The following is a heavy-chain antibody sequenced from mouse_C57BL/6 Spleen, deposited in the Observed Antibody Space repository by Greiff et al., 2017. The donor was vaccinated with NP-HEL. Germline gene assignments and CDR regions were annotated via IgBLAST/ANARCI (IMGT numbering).Heavy chain of an antibody. V-gene: IGHV5-4*01. D-gene: IGHD1-1*01. J-gene: IGHJ1*03. CDR2: ISDGGSYT. CDR1: GFTFSSYA. Sequence: EVKVVESGGGLVKPGGSLKLSCAASGFTFSSYAMSWVRQTPEKRLEWVATISDGGSYTYYPDNVKGRFTISRDNAKNNLYLQMSHLKSEDTAMYYCARERDYYGSSSHWYFEVWGTGTTVTVSS. CDR3: ARERDYYGSSSHWYFEV.